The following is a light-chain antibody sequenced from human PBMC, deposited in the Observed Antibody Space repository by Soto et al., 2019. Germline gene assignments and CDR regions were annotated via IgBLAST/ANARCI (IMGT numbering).Light chain of an antibody. Sequence: QSVLTQPPSASGTPGQRVTTSCSGGTFNIGSNYVFWYQQLPGTAPKLLIYRNNQRPSGVPDRFSGSKSGTSASLAISGLRFEDEADYYCATWDDGLSGPHALFGGGTKLTVL. J-gene: IGLJ2*01. CDR2: RNN. CDR3: ATWDDGLSGPHAL. CDR1: TFNIGSNY. V-gene: IGLV1-47*01.